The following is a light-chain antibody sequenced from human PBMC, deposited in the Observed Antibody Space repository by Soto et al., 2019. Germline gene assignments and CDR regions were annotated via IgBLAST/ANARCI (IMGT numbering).Light chain of an antibody. CDR3: CSYAGSNTLI. V-gene: IGLV2-23*01. Sequence: QSALTQPASVSGSPGQSITISCTGTSSDVGSYALVSWYQHHPGKAPKLIICEDTNRPSGVSDRFSGSKSGNTASLTISGLQAEDEAAYYFCSYAGSNTLIFGGGTKLTVL. CDR2: EDT. J-gene: IGLJ2*01. CDR1: SSDVGSYAL.